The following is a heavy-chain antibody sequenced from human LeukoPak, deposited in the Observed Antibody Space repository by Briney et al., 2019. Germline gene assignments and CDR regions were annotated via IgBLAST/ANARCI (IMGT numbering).Heavy chain of an antibody. V-gene: IGHV4-34*01. D-gene: IGHD1-26*01. Sequence: SETLSLTCAVYGGSFSGYYWSWIRQPPGKGLEWIGEINHSGSTNYNPSLKSRVTISVDTSKNQFSLKLSSVTAADTAVYYCARDPGGDYWGQGTLVTVSS. CDR2: INHSGST. J-gene: IGHJ4*02. CDR1: GGSFSGYY. CDR3: ARDPGGDY.